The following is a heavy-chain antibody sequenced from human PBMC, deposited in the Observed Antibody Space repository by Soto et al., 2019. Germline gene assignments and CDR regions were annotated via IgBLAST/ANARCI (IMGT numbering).Heavy chain of an antibody. V-gene: IGHV4-59*08. J-gene: IGHJ6*03. CDR1: GGSISSYY. CDR2: IYYSGST. D-gene: IGHD6-13*01. CDR3: ARQRRQLEINYYYHYFMDV. Sequence: SETLSLTCTVSGGSISSYYWSWIRQPPGKGLEWIGYIYYSGSTNYNPSLKSRVTISVDTSKNQFSLKLSSVTAADTAVYYCARQRRQLEINYYYHYFMDVWGKGTTVTVSS.